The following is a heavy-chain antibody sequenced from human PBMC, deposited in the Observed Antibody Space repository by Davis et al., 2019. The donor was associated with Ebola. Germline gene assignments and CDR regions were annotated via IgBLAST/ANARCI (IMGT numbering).Heavy chain of an antibody. Sequence: GASLKISCKGSEYSFTSYWISWVRQMPGNGLEWMGKIDPSDSYTNYSPSFHGHVTISTDRSISTAYLQWSSLKASDTAMYYCARHYERSGHYLRVDYWGQGTLVTVSS. D-gene: IGHD3-22*01. CDR2: IDPSDSYT. V-gene: IGHV5-10-1*01. J-gene: IGHJ4*02. CDR1: EYSFTSYW. CDR3: ARHYERSGHYLRVDY.